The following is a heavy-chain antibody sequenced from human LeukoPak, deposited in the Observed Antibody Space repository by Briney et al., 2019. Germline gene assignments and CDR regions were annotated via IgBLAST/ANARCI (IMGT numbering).Heavy chain of an antibody. CDR1: GASISSYY. CDR3: AREHYYDSSGYYYVESDAFDF. CDR2: FYTSGST. J-gene: IGHJ3*01. D-gene: IGHD3-22*01. Sequence: SETLSLTCTVPGASISSYYWSWIRQPAGKGFEWIGRFYTSGSTNYNPSLKSRVAISVDKSNNQFSLKLSSVTAADTAIYYCAREHYYDSSGYYYVESDAFDFWGQGTMVTVSS. V-gene: IGHV4-4*07.